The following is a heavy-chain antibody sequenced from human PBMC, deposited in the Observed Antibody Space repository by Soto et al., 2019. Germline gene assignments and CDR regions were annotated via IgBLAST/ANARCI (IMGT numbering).Heavy chain of an antibody. D-gene: IGHD3-16*02. CDR3: AGMITFGGVIVDRLDY. CDR2: IYYSGST. V-gene: IGHV4-39*01. Sequence: QLQLQESGPGLVKPSETLSLTCTVSGGSISSSSSYWGWIRQPPGKGLEWIGSIYYSGSTYYNPSPKSRVTGSVDTSKNEFSLKLSSVTAADTAVYYCAGMITFGGVIVDRLDYWGQGTLVTVYS. CDR1: GGSISSSSSY. J-gene: IGHJ4*02.